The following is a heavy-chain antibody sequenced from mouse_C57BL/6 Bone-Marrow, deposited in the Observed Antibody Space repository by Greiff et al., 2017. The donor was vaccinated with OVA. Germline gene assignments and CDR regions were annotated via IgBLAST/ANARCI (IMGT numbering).Heavy chain of an antibody. CDR3: TTPYYYGSSGFAY. D-gene: IGHD1-1*01. CDR2: IDPENGDT. J-gene: IGHJ3*01. CDR1: GFNIKDDY. V-gene: IGHV14-4*01. Sequence: EVQLQQSGAELVRPGASVKLSCTASGFNIKDDYMHWVKQRPEQGLEWIGWIDPENGDTEYASKFQGKATITADTSSNTAYLQLSSLTSEDTAVYYCTTPYYYGSSGFAYWGQGTLVTVSA.